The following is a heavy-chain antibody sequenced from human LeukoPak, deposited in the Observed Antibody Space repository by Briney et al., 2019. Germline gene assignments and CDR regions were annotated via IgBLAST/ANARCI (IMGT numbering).Heavy chain of an antibody. Sequence: SETLSLTCTVSGGSLSSYYWSWIRQPAGKGLEWIGRIYTSGSTNYNPSLKSRVTISVEKSKNQFSLKLSSVTAADTAVYYCARGRGAAAGTNYYYYMDVWGKGTTVTVSS. D-gene: IGHD6-13*01. CDR2: IYTSGST. CDR1: GGSLSSYY. CDR3: ARGRGAAAGTNYYYYMDV. J-gene: IGHJ6*03. V-gene: IGHV4-4*07.